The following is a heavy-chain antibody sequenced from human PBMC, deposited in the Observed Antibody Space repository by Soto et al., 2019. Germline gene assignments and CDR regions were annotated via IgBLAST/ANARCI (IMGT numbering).Heavy chain of an antibody. Sequence: QVQLQQWGAGLLKPSETLSLTCAVYGGSFSGYYWSWIRQPPGKGLEWIGEINHSGSTNYNPSLKSRVTISVDTSKYQFSLKLSSVTAADTAVYYCARGTRIFGNYWGQGTLVTVSS. D-gene: IGHD2-15*01. CDR3: ARGTRIFGNY. CDR2: INHSGST. J-gene: IGHJ4*02. V-gene: IGHV4-34*01. CDR1: GGSFSGYY.